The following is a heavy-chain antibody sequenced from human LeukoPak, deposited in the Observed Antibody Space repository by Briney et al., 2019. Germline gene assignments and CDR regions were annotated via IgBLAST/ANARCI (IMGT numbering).Heavy chain of an antibody. CDR1: GYTFTSYD. CDR3: ARAGVYSYGQAPYYFDY. CDR2: IIPIFGTA. Sequence: SVKVSCKASGYTFTSYDINWVRQATGQGLEWMGRIIPIFGTANYAQKFQGRVTITTDESTSTAYMELSSLRSEDTAVYYCARAGVYSYGQAPYYFDYWGQGTLVTVSS. D-gene: IGHD5-18*01. V-gene: IGHV1-69*05. J-gene: IGHJ4*02.